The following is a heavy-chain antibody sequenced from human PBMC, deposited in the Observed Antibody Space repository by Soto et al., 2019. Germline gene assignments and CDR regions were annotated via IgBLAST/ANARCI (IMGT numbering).Heavy chain of an antibody. CDR2: IGTAGDT. CDR1: GFTFSSYD. D-gene: IGHD1-1*01. V-gene: IGHV3-13*01. Sequence: GGSLRLSCAASGFTFSSYDMHWVRQATGKGLEWVSAIGTAGDTYYPGSVKGRFTISRENAKNSLYLQMNSLRAGDTAVYYCARGGAGTTWDYYYGMDVWGQGTTVTVSS. CDR3: ARGGAGTTWDYYYGMDV. J-gene: IGHJ6*02.